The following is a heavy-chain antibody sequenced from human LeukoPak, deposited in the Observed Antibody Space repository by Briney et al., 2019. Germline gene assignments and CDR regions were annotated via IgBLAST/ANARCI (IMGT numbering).Heavy chain of an antibody. CDR2: IHSDVSTT. D-gene: IGHD4-11*01. V-gene: IGHV3-74*01. J-gene: IGHJ1*01. CDR1: GFTFSSYW. CDR3: ARDLLGTTVYFQE. Sequence: GGSLRLSCAASGFTFSSYWVHWVRQAPGKGLVWVSRIHSDVSTTSYADSVKGRFTISRGNAKNTLYLQMNSLRAEDTAVYYCARDLLGTTVYFQEWGQGTLVTVSS.